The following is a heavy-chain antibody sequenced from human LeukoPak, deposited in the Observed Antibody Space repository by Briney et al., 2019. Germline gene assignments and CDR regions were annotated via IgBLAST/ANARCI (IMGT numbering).Heavy chain of an antibody. Sequence: GGSLRLSCAASGFSFSSYGMHWVRQAPGKGLEWVAVISHDGSNKYYSDSVKGRFTISRDNSKNTLYLQMNSLRVEDTAVYFCARRGGSYFDYWGQGTLVTVSS. CDR1: GFSFSSYG. CDR3: ARRGGSYFDY. D-gene: IGHD1-26*01. CDR2: ISHDGSNK. V-gene: IGHV3-30*03. J-gene: IGHJ4*02.